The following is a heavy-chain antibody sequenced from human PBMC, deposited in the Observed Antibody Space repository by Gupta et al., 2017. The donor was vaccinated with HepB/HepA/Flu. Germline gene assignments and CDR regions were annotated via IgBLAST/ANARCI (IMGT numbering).Heavy chain of an antibody. CDR3: ARGRRRTSALGNWNYLWADYGMDV. Sequence: QVQLQQWCAGLLKPSYPLSLTCAVYGGSFSFYYCSWIRQPPGKGLEWIGEINHSGSTNYNPSLKSRVTISVDTSKNQFSLKLSSVTAADTAVYYCARGRRRTSALGNWNYLWADYGMDVWGQGTTVTVSS. V-gene: IGHV4-34*01. CDR1: GGSFSFYY. D-gene: IGHD1-7*01. CDR2: INHSGST. J-gene: IGHJ6*02.